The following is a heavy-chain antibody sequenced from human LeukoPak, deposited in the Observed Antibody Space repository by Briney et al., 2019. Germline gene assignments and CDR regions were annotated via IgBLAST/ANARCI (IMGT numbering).Heavy chain of an antibody. V-gene: IGHV3-11*06. CDR2: ISSSSSYI. D-gene: IGHD3-10*01. Sequence: PGGSLRLSCAASGFTFSDYYMSWIRQAPGKGLEWVSSISSSSSYIYYADSVKGRFTISRDNAKNSLYLQMNSLRAEDTAVYYCARTRFGHAFDIWGQGTMVTVSS. J-gene: IGHJ3*02. CDR1: GFTFSDYY. CDR3: ARTRFGHAFDI.